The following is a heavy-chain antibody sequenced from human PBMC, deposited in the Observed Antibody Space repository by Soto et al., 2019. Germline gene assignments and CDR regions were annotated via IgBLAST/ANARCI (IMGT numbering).Heavy chain of an antibody. CDR2: IYSGGST. CDR1: GFTVSSNY. J-gene: IGHJ6*03. D-gene: IGHD3-10*01. V-gene: IGHV3-66*01. CDR3: ARNGMVRGVIIYYYYYMDV. Sequence: GGSLRLSCAASGFTVSSNYMSWVRQAPGKGLEWVSVIYSGGSTYYADSVKGRFTISRDNSKNTLYLQMNSLRAEDTAVYYCARNGMVRGVIIYYYYYMDVWGKGTTVTVSS.